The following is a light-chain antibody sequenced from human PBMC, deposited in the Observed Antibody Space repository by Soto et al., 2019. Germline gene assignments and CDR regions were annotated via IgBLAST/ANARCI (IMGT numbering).Light chain of an antibody. V-gene: IGKV3-11*01. CDR3: QQRSNWPRGFT. CDR2: DAS. Sequence: EIVLTQSPATLSLSPGERATLSCRASQSVSSYLAWYQQKPGQAPRLLIYDASNRATGIPARFSGSGSGTDFPLTISSLEPEDFAVYYCQQRSNWPRGFTFGPGTKMDIK. J-gene: IGKJ3*01. CDR1: QSVSSY.